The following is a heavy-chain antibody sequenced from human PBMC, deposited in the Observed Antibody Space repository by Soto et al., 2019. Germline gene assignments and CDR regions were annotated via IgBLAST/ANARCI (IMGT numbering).Heavy chain of an antibody. Sequence: SETLSLTCAVSGGSISSGGYSWSWIRQPPGKGLEWIGYIYHSGSTYYSPSLKSRVTISVDRSKNQFSLKLSSVTAADTAVYYCARVREDCSGGSCYSRSRFYFDYWGQGTLVTVSS. J-gene: IGHJ4*02. D-gene: IGHD2-15*01. CDR3: ARVREDCSGGSCYSRSRFYFDY. V-gene: IGHV4-30-2*01. CDR1: GGSISSGGYS. CDR2: IYHSGST.